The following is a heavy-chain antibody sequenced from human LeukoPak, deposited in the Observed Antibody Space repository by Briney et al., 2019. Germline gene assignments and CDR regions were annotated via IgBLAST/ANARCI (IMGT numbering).Heavy chain of an antibody. Sequence: SETLSLTGTVSGGSISGDYWSWIRQPPGKGLEWIGYMYYSGRTYYNPSLKSRVTISVDTSKTQFSLRLSSVTAADTAVYYCARPRPNIAAAGPYYYYMDVWGKGNTVTASS. CDR3: ARPRPNIAAAGPYYYYMDV. CDR2: MYYSGRT. V-gene: IGHV4-59*08. D-gene: IGHD6-13*01. J-gene: IGHJ6*03. CDR1: GGSISGDY.